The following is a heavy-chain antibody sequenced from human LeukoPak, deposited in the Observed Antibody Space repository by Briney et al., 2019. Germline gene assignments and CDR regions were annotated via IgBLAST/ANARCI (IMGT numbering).Heavy chain of an antibody. CDR2: ISSGGSTV. CDR3: ARVIIVGATGI. D-gene: IGHD1-26*01. Sequence: PGGSLRLSCAASGFTFSSYEMNWVRPAPGKGLEWVSYISSGGSTVYYADSVKGRFTISRDNAKNSLYLQMNSLRAEDTAVYYCARVIIVGATGIWGQGTMVTVSS. J-gene: IGHJ3*02. CDR1: GFTFSSYE. V-gene: IGHV3-48*03.